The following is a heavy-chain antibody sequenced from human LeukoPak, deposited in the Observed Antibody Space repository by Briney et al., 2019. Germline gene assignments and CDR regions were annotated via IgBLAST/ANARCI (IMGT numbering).Heavy chain of an antibody. V-gene: IGHV3-30-3*01. D-gene: IGHD3-10*01. Sequence: GGSLRLSCAASGFTFSSYAMHWVRQAPGKGLEWVAVISYGGSNKYYADSAKGRFTISRDNSKNTLYLQMNSLRAEDTAVYYCAKDLYYYGSGSYYGPDYWGQGTLVTVSS. CDR2: ISYGGSNK. CDR1: GFTFSSYA. CDR3: AKDLYYYGSGSYYGPDY. J-gene: IGHJ4*02.